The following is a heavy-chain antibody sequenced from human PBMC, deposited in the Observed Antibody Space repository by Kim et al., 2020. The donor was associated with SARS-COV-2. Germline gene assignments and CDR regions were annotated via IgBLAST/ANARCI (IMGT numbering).Heavy chain of an antibody. CDR2: IYYSGST. Sequence: SETLSLTCTVSGGSVSSGSYYWSWIRQPPGKGLEWIGYIYYSGSTNYNPSLKSRVTISVDTSKNQFSLKLSSVTAADTAVYYCARDHSPQFGGDYWGQGTLVTVSS. CDR1: GGSVSSGSYY. CDR3: ARDHSPQFGGDY. V-gene: IGHV4-61*01. J-gene: IGHJ4*02. D-gene: IGHD3-10*01.